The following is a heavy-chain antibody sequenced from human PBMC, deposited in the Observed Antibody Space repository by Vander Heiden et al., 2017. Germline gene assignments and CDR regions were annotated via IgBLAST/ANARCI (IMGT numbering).Heavy chain of an antibody. CDR1: GFPFTHAW. CDR3: TTGGSYSAFDI. Sequence: EVQLVESGGGLVKPGGSLRLSCAVSGFPFTHAWMNWVRQAPGKGLEWVGRIKSKAEGGATDYAAPVKGRFTISRDDSENTVYLQMNSLKSEDTAVYYCTTGGSYSAFDIWGQGTMVTVSS. J-gene: IGHJ3*02. CDR2: IKSKAEGGAT. V-gene: IGHV3-15*07. D-gene: IGHD1-26*01.